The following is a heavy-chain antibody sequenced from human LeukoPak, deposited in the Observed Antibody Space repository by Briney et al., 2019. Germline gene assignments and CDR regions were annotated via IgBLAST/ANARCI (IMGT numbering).Heavy chain of an antibody. Sequence: GASVKVSCKVSGYTLTELSMHWVRQAPGKGLEWMGGFDPEDGETIYAQKFQGRVTMTEDTSTDTAYMELSSLRSEDTAVYYCARDRAYCGGDCYSHYYGMDVWGQGTTVTVSS. J-gene: IGHJ6*02. V-gene: IGHV1-24*01. D-gene: IGHD2-21*02. CDR2: FDPEDGET. CDR3: ARDRAYCGGDCYSHYYGMDV. CDR1: GYTLTELS.